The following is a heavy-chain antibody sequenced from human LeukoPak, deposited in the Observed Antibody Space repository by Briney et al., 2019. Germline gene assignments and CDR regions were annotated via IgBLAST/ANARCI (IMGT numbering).Heavy chain of an antibody. D-gene: IGHD3-22*01. J-gene: IGHJ4*02. CDR2: ISGSGGST. CDR3: AKDRRLSSGYYFDY. Sequence: GGSLRLSCAASGFIFSSYVMGWVRQAPGKGLEWVSAISGSGGSTYYADSVKGRFTISRDNSKNTLYLQMNSLRAEDTAVYYCAKDRRLSSGYYFDYWGQGTLVTVSS. CDR1: GFIFSSYV. V-gene: IGHV3-23*01.